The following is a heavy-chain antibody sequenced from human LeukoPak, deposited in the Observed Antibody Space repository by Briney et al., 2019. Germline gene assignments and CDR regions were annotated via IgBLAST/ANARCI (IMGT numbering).Heavy chain of an antibody. Sequence: SETLSLTCTVSDYSISNGYYWGWIRQPPGKGLEWIGNIYYSGSTFYNPSLKSRVTISVDTSKNQFSLKLRSVTAADTAMFYCARLYGNFQNYYDYWGQGTLVAVSS. CDR1: DYSISNGYY. CDR2: IYYSGST. CDR3: ARLYGNFQNYYDY. J-gene: IGHJ4*02. V-gene: IGHV4-38-2*02. D-gene: IGHD1-7*01.